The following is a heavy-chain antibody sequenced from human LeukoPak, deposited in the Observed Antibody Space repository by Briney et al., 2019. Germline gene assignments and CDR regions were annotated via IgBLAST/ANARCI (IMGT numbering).Heavy chain of an antibody. CDR3: AKDRAAGVNDAFAI. J-gene: IGHJ3*02. D-gene: IGHD6-13*01. CDR2: TKQDGSDK. CDR1: GFTFSSYW. Sequence: GGSLRLSCAASGFTFSSYWMSGVRQAPGKGLEWVANTKQDGSDKYYVDSVKGRFTISRDNAKNSLYLQMNSLRTEDTAVYYCAKDRAAGVNDAFAIWGEGTMVTVSS. V-gene: IGHV3-7*01.